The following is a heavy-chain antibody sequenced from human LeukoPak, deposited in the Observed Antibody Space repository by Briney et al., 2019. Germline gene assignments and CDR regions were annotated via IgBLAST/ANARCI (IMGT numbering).Heavy chain of an antibody. CDR3: ARLFSFGVITNYYYYYYMDV. CDR1: GGSFSGYY. D-gene: IGHD3-22*01. V-gene: IGHV4-34*01. CDR2: INHSGNT. Sequence: SETLSLTCAVYGGSFSGYYWSWIRQPPGKGLEWIGEINHSGNTDYNPSLKSRVTISVDTSKNQFSLKLSSVTAADTAVYYCARLFSFGVITNYYYYYYMDVWGKGTTVTVSS. J-gene: IGHJ6*03.